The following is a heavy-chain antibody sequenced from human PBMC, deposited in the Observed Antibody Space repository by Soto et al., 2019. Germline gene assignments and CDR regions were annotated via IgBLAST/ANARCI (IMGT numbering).Heavy chain of an antibody. Sequence: GSLRLSCAASGFTFSSYAMSWVRQAPGKGLEWVSAISGSGGSTYYADSVKGRFTISRDNSKNTLYLQMNSLRAEDTAVYYCARDYSSGWYFIDYWGQGTLVTVSS. J-gene: IGHJ4*02. CDR1: GFTFSSYA. CDR3: ARDYSSGWYFIDY. V-gene: IGHV3-23*01. D-gene: IGHD6-19*01. CDR2: ISGSGGST.